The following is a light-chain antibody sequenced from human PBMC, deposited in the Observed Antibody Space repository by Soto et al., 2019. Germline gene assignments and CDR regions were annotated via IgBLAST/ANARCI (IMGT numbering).Light chain of an antibody. Sequence: EIVLTQSPGTLSLSPGERAALSCRASRSVSSKFLAWYQQKPGQAPRLLIYAASNRATGIPDRFSGSGSGTDFTLTISRLEPEDFAVYYCQQSGSSPPTFGQGTKVDIK. CDR1: RSVSSKF. CDR2: AAS. J-gene: IGKJ1*01. CDR3: QQSGSSPPT. V-gene: IGKV3-20*01.